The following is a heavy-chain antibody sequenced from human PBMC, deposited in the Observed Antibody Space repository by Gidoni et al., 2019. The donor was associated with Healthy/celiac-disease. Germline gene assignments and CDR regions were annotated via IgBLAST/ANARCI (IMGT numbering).Heavy chain of an antibody. J-gene: IGHJ4*02. Sequence: VQLGESGGGVVKPGGSLRLSCSASGFTFSSYSIDWVRQATGKVLEGVSSISSSSSYICYADSVKGRFTISRDKAKNRLYLQMNSLRAEDTAVYYGARDWGLCWGQGTLVTVSS. V-gene: IGHV3-21*01. D-gene: IGHD3-16*01. CDR1: GFTFSSYS. CDR2: ISSSSSYI. CDR3: ARDWGLC.